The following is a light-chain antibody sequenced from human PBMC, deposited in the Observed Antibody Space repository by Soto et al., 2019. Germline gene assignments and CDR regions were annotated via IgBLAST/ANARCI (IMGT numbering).Light chain of an antibody. CDR1: SSDVGAYNH. J-gene: IGLJ1*01. CDR3: DSHACHSVV. Sequence: QAVLTQPRSVSGSPGQSVTISCTGTSSDVGAYNHVSRYQQHTGKAPKLMIYDVSTRTTGFPDRLSGSRSGNTASLTLLGLPAEDEADYYCDSHACHSVVFGNGTKLTVL. CDR2: DVS. V-gene: IGLV2-11*01.